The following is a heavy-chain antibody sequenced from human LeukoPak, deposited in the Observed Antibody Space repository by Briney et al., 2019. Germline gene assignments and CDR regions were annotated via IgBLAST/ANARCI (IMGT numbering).Heavy chain of an antibody. J-gene: IGHJ4*02. D-gene: IGHD6-13*01. Sequence: GGSLRLSCAASGFTFSTYSMSWVRQAPGKGLEWVSYISSISSIIYHADSVKGRFTISRDNAKSSLYLQMNSLRAEDTAVYYCARSRPGTEAGQPNFDYWGQGTLVTVSS. CDR3: ARSRPGTEAGQPNFDY. CDR1: GFTFSTYS. V-gene: IGHV3-48*01. CDR2: ISSISSII.